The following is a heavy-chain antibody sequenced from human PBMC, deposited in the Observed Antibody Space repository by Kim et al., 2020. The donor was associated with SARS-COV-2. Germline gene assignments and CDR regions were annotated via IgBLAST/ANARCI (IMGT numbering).Heavy chain of an antibody. CDR3: AKGEHTVTAGVVYY. Sequence: GGSLRLSCSASGFTFSDYGMNWVRQAPGKGLEWVSGITWSAGSTTYPDSVKGRFTISRDNPRNTLFFQMNTLKAEDTAFYYFAKGEHTVTAGVVYY. J-gene: IGHJ6*01. V-gene: IGHV3-20*04. D-gene: IGHD4-4*01. CDR2: ITWSAGST. CDR1: GFTFSDYG.